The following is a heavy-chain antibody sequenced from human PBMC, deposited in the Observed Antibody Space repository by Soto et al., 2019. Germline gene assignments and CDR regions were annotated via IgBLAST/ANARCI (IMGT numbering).Heavy chain of an antibody. V-gene: IGHV3-48*02. J-gene: IGHJ4*02. CDR3: ARDLEFTMVRGVPFDY. CDR1: GFTFSSYS. CDR2: ISSSSSTI. D-gene: IGHD3-10*01. Sequence: GGSLRLSCAASGFTFSSYSMNWVRQAPGKGLEWVSYISSSSSTIYYADSVKGRFTISRDNAKNSLYLQMNSLRDEDTAVYYCARDLEFTMVRGVPFDYWGQGTLVTVSS.